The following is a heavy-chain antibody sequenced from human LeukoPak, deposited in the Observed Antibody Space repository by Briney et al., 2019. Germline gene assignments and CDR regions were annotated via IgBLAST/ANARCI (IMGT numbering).Heavy chain of an antibody. Sequence: GGSLRLSCAASGFTFSSYWMHWVRQAPGKGLVWVSYISSTSTTKYYADSVKGRFTISRDNPKNSLDLQMNRLTAEDTAVYYCARDRSLVDGDYGVWFDAWGQGSLVTVSS. CDR2: ISSTSTTK. CDR3: ARDRSLVDGDYGVWFDA. D-gene: IGHD4-17*01. CDR1: GFTFSSYW. J-gene: IGHJ5*02. V-gene: IGHV3-48*04.